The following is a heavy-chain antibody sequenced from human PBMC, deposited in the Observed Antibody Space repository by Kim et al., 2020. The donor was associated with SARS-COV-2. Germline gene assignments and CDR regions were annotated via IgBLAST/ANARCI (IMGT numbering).Heavy chain of an antibody. CDR3: AKISSSHPRYFDY. J-gene: IGHJ4*02. CDR1: GGSFSGYY. Sequence: SETLSLTCAVYGGSFSGYYWSWIRQPPGKGLEWIGEINHSGSTNYNPSLKSRVTISVDTSKNQFSLKLSSVTAADTAVYYCAKISSSHPRYFDYWGQGTLVTVSS. CDR2: INHSGST. V-gene: IGHV4-34*01. D-gene: IGHD6-13*01.